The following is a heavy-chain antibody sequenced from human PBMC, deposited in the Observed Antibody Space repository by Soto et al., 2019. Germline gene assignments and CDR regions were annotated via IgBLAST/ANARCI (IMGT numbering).Heavy chain of an antibody. CDR3: ARGDQWVVFGPTDH. J-gene: IGHJ5*02. V-gene: IGHV3-30*04. Sequence: GGSLRLSCTGSGFTFRNFAMYWVRQAPGKGLDWVAGISPDGATTYYSDSVKGRLTISRDNSKNTLYLEMSGLRRDDTAVYYCARGDQWVVFGPTDHWGLGTPVTVSS. D-gene: IGHD6-19*01. CDR1: GFTFRNFA. CDR2: ISPDGATT.